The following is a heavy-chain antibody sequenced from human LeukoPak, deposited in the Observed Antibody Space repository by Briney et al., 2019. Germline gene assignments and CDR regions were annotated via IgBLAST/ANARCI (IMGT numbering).Heavy chain of an antibody. CDR2: IHYSGST. J-gene: IGHJ4*02. Sequence: PSETLSLTCAVSGGSMSNYYWTWIRQPPGKGLEWIAYIHYSGSTNYNPSLKSRVAISVDTSANQFSLKLTSMTPADTAVYYCARLRGNYFPDFWGQGTLVTVFS. D-gene: IGHD2/OR15-2a*01. V-gene: IGHV4-59*01. CDR3: ARLRGNYFPDF. CDR1: GGSMSNYY.